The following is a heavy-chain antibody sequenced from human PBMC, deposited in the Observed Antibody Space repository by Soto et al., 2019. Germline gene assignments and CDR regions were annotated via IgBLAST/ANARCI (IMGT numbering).Heavy chain of an antibody. CDR2: ISSITGTT. CDR1: VFTFRTYE. Sequence: LRLSCAASVFTFRTYEMNWVRHAPGKGLEWVSYISSITGTTYYADSVKGRFTISRDDAQKSLFLQMNSLTDDDTAVYYCAREGLYSSGWRGYFDFWGQGSPDSVSS. V-gene: IGHV3-48*03. CDR3: AREGLYSSGWRGYFDF. J-gene: IGHJ4*02. D-gene: IGHD6-19*01.